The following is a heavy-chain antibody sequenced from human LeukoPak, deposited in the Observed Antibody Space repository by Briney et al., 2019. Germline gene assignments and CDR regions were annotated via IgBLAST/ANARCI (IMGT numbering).Heavy chain of an antibody. CDR1: GFTFSSYS. CDR3: ARDEYYDSSGYTS. D-gene: IGHD3-22*01. J-gene: IGHJ4*02. Sequence: GGSLRLSCAASGFTFSSYSMTWVRQAPGEGLEWVSYISSSSTTIYYTDSVKGRFTISRDNAKNSLYLQMNSLRAEDTAVYYCARDEYYDSSGYTSWGQGTLVTVSS. CDR2: ISSSSTTI. V-gene: IGHV3-48*01.